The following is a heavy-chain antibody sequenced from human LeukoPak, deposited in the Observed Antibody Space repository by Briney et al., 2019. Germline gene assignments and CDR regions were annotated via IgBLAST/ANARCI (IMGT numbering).Heavy chain of an antibody. J-gene: IGHJ6*02. CDR1: GGSISSAGYS. CDR3: ARDRYYYDSSGYYYSHGMDV. V-gene: IGHV4-30-2*01. CDR2: MYHTGNT. Sequence: SQTLSLTCAVSGGSISSAGYSWSWIRQPPGRGLECIGYMYHTGNTYYSPSLKSRVTISVDRSKNQFSLKLNSVTAADTAVYYCARDRYYYDSSGYYYSHGMDVWGQGTTVTVSS. D-gene: IGHD3-22*01.